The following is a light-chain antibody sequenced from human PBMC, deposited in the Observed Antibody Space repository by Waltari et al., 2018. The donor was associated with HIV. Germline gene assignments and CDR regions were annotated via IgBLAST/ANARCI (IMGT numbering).Light chain of an antibody. J-gene: IGLJ2*01. V-gene: IGLV3-1*01. CDR3: QAWDTTTVI. Sequence: SFELTQPPSVSVSPGQPATITCSGDNLGSNDAFLYQQRPGQSPVLIIYQNTQRPSGIPERFSGSSFGKTATLTISGTQPMDEADYYCQAWDTTTVIFGGGTRLTVL. CDR1: NLGSND. CDR2: QNT.